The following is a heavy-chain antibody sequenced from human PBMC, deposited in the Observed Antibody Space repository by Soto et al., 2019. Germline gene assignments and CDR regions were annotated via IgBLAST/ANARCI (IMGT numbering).Heavy chain of an antibody. D-gene: IGHD1-26*01. CDR3: ARGSGSYVFYYGMDV. Sequence: QVQLQESGPGLVKPSQTLSLTCTVSGGSISSGGYYWSWIRQHPGKGLEWVGYIYYSGSTYYNPSLKSRVTISVDTSKNQFSLKLSSVTAADTAVYYCARGSGSYVFYYGMDVWGQGTTVTVSS. CDR2: IYYSGST. CDR1: GGSISSGGYY. J-gene: IGHJ6*02. V-gene: IGHV4-31*03.